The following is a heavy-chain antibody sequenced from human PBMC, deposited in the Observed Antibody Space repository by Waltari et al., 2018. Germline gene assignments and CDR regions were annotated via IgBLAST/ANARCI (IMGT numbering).Heavy chain of an antibody. CDR3: ARDKVLEYSSSAYYYYYYGMDV. D-gene: IGHD6-6*01. V-gene: IGHV1-2*02. CDR1: GYTFTGYY. Sequence: QVQLVQSGAEVKKPGASVKVSCKASGYTFTGYYMHWVRQAPGQGLEWMGWINPNSGGTNYAQKFQGRVTMTRDTSISTAYMELSRLRSGDTAVYYCARDKVLEYSSSAYYYYYYGMDVWGQGTTVTVSS. CDR2: INPNSGGT. J-gene: IGHJ6*02.